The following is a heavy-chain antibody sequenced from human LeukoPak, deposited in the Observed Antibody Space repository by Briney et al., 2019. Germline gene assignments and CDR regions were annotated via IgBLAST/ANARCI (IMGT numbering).Heavy chain of an antibody. CDR3: AKGLRWFGDFYFNFFDF. CDR1: GFNFMTYG. J-gene: IGHJ4*02. D-gene: IGHD3-10*01. CDR2: ISYDGGKR. V-gene: IGHV3-30*18. Sequence: PGGSLRLSCAASGFNFMTYGMHWVGQAPGKGLEWVGFISYDGGKRFFGESVKGRFTSARDNSENTVSLQMNTLKTEDTAVYYCAKGLRWFGDFYFNFFDFWGQGILVTVSS.